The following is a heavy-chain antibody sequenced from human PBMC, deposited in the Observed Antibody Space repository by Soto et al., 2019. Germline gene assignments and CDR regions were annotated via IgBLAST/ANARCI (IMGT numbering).Heavy chain of an antibody. D-gene: IGHD3-3*01. Sequence: QVQLQESGPGLVKPSQTLSLTCTVSGGSISSGGYDWSWIRQHPGKGLEWIGYIYYSGSTYYNPSLKSRVTISVATSKNQFSLKLSSVTAADTAVYYCARDERRWSGYSSFDYWGQGTLVTVSS. CDR2: IYYSGST. V-gene: IGHV4-31*03. J-gene: IGHJ4*02. CDR3: ARDERRWSGYSSFDY. CDR1: GGSISSGGYD.